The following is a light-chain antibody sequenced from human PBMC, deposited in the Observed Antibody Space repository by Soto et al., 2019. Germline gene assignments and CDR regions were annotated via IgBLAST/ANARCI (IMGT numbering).Light chain of an antibody. V-gene: IGKV3-15*01. Sequence: EIVMTQSPVTLSVSPGDRATLSCRASQSVNSNLAWYQQKPGQATKLLIYVASTRATGIPARFSGSGSGTEFTLTISSLQSEDFAVYYCQQYNVWPLTFGGGTKVEFK. CDR3: QQYNVWPLT. CDR1: QSVNSN. CDR2: VAS. J-gene: IGKJ4*01.